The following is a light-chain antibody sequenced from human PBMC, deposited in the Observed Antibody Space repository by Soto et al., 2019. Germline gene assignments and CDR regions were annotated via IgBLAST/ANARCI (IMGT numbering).Light chain of an antibody. CDR3: SSYTTSRTRV. J-gene: IGLJ3*02. CDR1: SSDVGGYNY. CDR2: DVS. V-gene: IGLV2-14*03. Sequence: SALTQPASVSGPPGQSITISCTGTSSDVGGYNYVSWYQQHPGKAPKVIIYDVSSRPSGVSNRFSGSKSGNTASLTISGLQADDEADYYCSSYTTSRTRVFGGGTKLTVL.